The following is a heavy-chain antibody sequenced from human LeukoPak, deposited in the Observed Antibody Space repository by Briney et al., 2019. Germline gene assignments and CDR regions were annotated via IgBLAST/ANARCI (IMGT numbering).Heavy chain of an antibody. Sequence: GESLKISCKGSGYSFTSYWIGWVRQMPGKGLGWMGIIYPGDSDTRYSPSFQGQVTISADKSISTAYLQWSSLKASDTAMYYCARHEGTNYYYYGMDVWGQGTTVAVSS. J-gene: IGHJ6*02. CDR2: IYPGDSDT. CDR3: ARHEGTNYYYYGMDV. CDR1: GYSFTSYW. D-gene: IGHD3-10*01. V-gene: IGHV5-51*01.